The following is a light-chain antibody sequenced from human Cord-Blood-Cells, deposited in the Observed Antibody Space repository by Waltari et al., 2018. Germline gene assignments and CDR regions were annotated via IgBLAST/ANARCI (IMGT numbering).Light chain of an antibody. CDR2: GKN. Sequence: SSELTQDPAVSVALGQTVRITCQGDSLRSYYASWYQQQPGQAPVLVIYGKNNRPSGIPDRFSGSSSGNTASLTITGAQAGDEADYYCNSRDSSGNHWVFGGGTKLTVL. CDR1: SLRSYY. J-gene: IGLJ3*02. CDR3: NSRDSSGNHWV. V-gene: IGLV3-19*01.